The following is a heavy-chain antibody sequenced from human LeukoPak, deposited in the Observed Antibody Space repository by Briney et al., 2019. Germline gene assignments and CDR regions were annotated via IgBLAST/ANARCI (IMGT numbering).Heavy chain of an antibody. J-gene: IGHJ4*02. V-gene: IGHV3-33*01. CDR2: IWYDGSNK. CDR1: GFTFSSYA. Sequence: PGGSLRLSCAASGFTFSSYAMHWVRQAPGKGLEWVAVIWYDGSNKYYADSVKGRFTISRDNSKNTLYLQMNSLRAEDTAVYYCASEYYYGSGSYTSYFDYWGQGTLVTVS. D-gene: IGHD3-10*01. CDR3: ASEYYYGSGSYTSYFDY.